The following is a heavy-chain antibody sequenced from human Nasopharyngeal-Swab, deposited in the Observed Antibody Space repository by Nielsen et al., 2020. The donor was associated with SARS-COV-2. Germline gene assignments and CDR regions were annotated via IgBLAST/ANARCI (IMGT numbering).Heavy chain of an antibody. CDR2: IYYSGST. D-gene: IGHD3-10*01. CDR3: ARERGRGGIWNYYYYYMDV. V-gene: IGHV4-39*07. J-gene: IGHJ6*03. Sequence: WIRQPPGKGLEWIGSIYYSGSTYYNPSLKSRVTISVDTSKNQFSLKLSSVTAAGTAVYYCARERGRGGIWNYYYYYMDVWGKGTTVTVSS.